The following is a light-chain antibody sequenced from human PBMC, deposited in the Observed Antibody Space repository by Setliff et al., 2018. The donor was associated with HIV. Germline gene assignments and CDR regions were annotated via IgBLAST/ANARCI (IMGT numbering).Light chain of an antibody. CDR2: EVT. CDR3: SSFGRNSLFV. J-gene: IGLJ1*01. V-gene: IGLV2-14*01. CDR1: RSDVGAYNS. Sequence: SVLTQPASVSGSPGQVITVSCTGTRSDVGAYNSVSWFQQHPGKAPKLLIYEVTERPSGVSARFSGFKSGNTASLIISGLQAEDEADYYCSSFGRNSLFVFGSGTKVTVL.